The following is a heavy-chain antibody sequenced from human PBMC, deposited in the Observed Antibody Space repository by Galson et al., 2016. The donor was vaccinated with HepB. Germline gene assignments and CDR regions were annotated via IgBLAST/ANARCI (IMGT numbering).Heavy chain of an antibody. CDR2: IYPGDSDT. CDR1: GYRFSSYY. Sequence: QSGAEVKKPGESLKISCKGSGYRFSSYYIAWVRQMPGKGLEWMGIIYPGDSDTRYSPSFQGQVTISADKSITTAYLQWSSLKASDTAIYYCARSFQAYYFDYWGQGTLVIVSS. J-gene: IGHJ4*02. CDR3: ARSFQAYYFDY. V-gene: IGHV5-51*01.